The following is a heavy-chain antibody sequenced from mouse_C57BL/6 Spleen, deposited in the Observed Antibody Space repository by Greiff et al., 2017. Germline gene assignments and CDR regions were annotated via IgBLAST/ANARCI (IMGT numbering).Heavy chain of an antibody. Sequence: DVKLQESGPGLVKPSQSLSLTCSVTGYSITSGYYWNWIRQFPGNKLEWMGYISYDGSNNYNPSPKNRISTTCDTSKNQFFLKLNSVTTEDTATYCCARGSDYYAMNYWGQGASDAVSS. CDR2: ISYDGSN. CDR1: GYSITSGYY. V-gene: IGHV3-6*01. CDR3: ARGSDYYAMNY. J-gene: IGHJ4*01.